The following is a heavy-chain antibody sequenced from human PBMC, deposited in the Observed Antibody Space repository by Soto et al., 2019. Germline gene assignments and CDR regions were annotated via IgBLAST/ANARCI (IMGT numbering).Heavy chain of an antibody. Sequence: EVQLLESGGGLVQPGGSLRLSSAASGFTFSSHAMSWVRQAPGKGLEWVSSMSGSGDNTYHADSVKGRFTVSRDNSKNTLYLQMNSLRVEDTAVYYCAKGSYTNYNWFDPWGQGTLVTVSS. CDR2: MSGSGDNT. J-gene: IGHJ5*02. CDR1: GFTFSSHA. V-gene: IGHV3-23*01. D-gene: IGHD4-4*01. CDR3: AKGSYTNYNWFDP.